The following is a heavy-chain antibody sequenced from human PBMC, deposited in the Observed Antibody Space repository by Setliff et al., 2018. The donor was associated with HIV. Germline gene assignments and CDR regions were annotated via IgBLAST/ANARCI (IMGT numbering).Heavy chain of an antibody. CDR3: ARVRGDNFWSGSYSLPGSDAFDV. Sequence: SLTCSVSGRSMTRNCWSWIRQPPGKGLEWIGYIYYSGTTNYNPSLKSRVTFSVDMSKTQVSLKLTSVTAADTAMYFCARVRGDNFWSGSYSLPGSDAFDVWGQGTMVTVSS. CDR2: IYYSGTT. V-gene: IGHV4-59*01. J-gene: IGHJ3*01. CDR1: GRSMTRNC. D-gene: IGHD3-3*01.